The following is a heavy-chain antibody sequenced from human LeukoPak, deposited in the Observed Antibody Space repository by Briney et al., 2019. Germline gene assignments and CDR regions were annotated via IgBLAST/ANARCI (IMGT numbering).Heavy chain of an antibody. CDR2: IFPSGGEI. CDR3: ATYRQVLLPFES. V-gene: IGHV3-23*01. Sequence: GGSLSLSCEASGLTFSTFAMTWVRQPPGKGLEWVSSIFPSGGEIHYADSVRGRFTISRDNSKSTLSLQMNSLRAEDTAIYYCATYRQVLLPFESWGQGTLVTVSS. CDR1: GLTFSTFA. D-gene: IGHD2-8*02. J-gene: IGHJ4*02.